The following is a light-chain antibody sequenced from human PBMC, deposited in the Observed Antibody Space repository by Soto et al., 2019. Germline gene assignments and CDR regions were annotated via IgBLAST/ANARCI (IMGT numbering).Light chain of an antibody. J-gene: IGKJ3*01. Sequence: EIVLTQSPGTLSLSPGERGTLSCRASQSVGNSLAWYQQKPGQAPRLVIYGASGRATGIPDRFSGSGSGTDFTLTISRLEPEDCAVYYCQHFRSSPVTFGPGTKVD. CDR1: QSVGNS. CDR3: QHFRSSPVT. CDR2: GAS. V-gene: IGKV3-20*01.